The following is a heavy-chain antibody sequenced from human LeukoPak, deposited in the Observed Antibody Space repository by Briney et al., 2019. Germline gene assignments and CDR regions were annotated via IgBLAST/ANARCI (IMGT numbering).Heavy chain of an antibody. CDR1: GYTFTGNY. CDR3: ARVGTMWFGEGYYYGMDV. D-gene: IGHD3-10*01. Sequence: GASVTVSCKASGYTFTGNYIHWVRQAPGQGLEWMGGIIPIFGTANYAQKFQGRVTITADKSTSTAYMELSSLRSEDTAVYYCARVGTMWFGEGYYYGMDVWGKGTTVTVSS. CDR2: IIPIFGTA. J-gene: IGHJ6*04. V-gene: IGHV1-69*06.